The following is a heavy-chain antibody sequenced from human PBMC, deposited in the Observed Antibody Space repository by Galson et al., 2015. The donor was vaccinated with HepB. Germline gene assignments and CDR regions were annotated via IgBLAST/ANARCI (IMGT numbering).Heavy chain of an antibody. CDR3: VKCSSSWSDFQH. CDR1: GFTFSSHG. D-gene: IGHD6-13*01. V-gene: IGHV3-30*02. CDR2: IRYDGSNK. Sequence: SLRLSCAVSGFTFSSHGMHWVRQAPGKGLEWVTFIRYDGSNKYYADSVKGRFTISRDNSQNTLYLQMNSLRAEDSAVYYCVKCSSSWSDFQHWGQGTLVTVSS. J-gene: IGHJ1*01.